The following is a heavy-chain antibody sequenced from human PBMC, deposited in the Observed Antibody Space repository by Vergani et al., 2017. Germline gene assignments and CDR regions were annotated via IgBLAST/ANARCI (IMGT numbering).Heavy chain of an antibody. V-gene: IGHV3-30*04. Sequence: VQLLESGGGLVQPGGSLRLSCAASGFTFSSYAMHWVRQAPGKGLEWVAVISYDGSNKYYADSVKGRFTISRDNSKNTLYLQMNSLRAEDTAVYYCASEDYYDSGLYWGQGTLFTVSS. J-gene: IGHJ4*02. CDR3: ASEDYYDSGLY. D-gene: IGHD3-22*01. CDR1: GFTFSSYA. CDR2: ISYDGSNK.